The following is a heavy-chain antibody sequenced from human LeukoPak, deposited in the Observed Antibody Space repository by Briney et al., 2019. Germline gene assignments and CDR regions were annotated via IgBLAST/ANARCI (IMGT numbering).Heavy chain of an antibody. V-gene: IGHV3-30*03. Sequence: GGSLRLSCAASGFTFSSYGMHWVRQAPGKGLEWVAVISYDGSNKYYADSVKGRFTISRDNSKNTLYLQMNSLRAEDTAVYYCAIMVRGAYDAFDIWGQGTMVTVSS. CDR2: ISYDGSNK. CDR3: AIMVRGAYDAFDI. CDR1: GFTFSSYG. J-gene: IGHJ3*02. D-gene: IGHD3-10*01.